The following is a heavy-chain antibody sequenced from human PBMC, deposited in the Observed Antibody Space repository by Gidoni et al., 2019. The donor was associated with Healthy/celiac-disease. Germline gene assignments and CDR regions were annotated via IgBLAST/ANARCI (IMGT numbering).Heavy chain of an antibody. CDR1: GFTFSSYG. CDR2: ISYDGSNK. V-gene: IGHV3-30*18. J-gene: IGHJ4*02. Sequence: QVQLVESGGGVVQPGRSLRLACAASGFTFSSYGMHWVRQAPGKGLEVLAVISYDGSNKYYSDSVNGRFTISRDNSKNTLYLQMNSLRAEDTAVYYCSKDLIGRFDYWGQGTLVTVSS. D-gene: IGHD3-22*01. CDR3: SKDLIGRFDY.